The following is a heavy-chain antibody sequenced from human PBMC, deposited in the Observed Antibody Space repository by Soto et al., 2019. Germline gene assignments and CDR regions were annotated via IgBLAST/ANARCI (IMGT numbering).Heavy chain of an antibody. Sequence: GSLRLSCAASGFTFSTYAMRWVRQAPGKGLEWVSSITGSGDRTYYADSVKGWFTISRDNSQSTLHLQMNSLRAEDTAVYYCARMYSSSCDYWGQGTLVTVSS. CDR2: ITGSGDRT. CDR3: ARMYSSSCDY. V-gene: IGHV3-23*01. D-gene: IGHD6-13*01. J-gene: IGHJ4*02. CDR1: GFTFSTYA.